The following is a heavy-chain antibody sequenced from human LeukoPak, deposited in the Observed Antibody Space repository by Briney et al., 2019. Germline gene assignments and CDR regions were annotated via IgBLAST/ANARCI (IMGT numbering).Heavy chain of an antibody. CDR1: GFTFSSYW. Sequence: GGSLRLSCAASGFTFSSYWMSWVRQAPGKGLEWVANIKQDGSEKYYVDSVKGRFTISRDNAKNSLYLQMNSLRAEDTAVYYCARDWSMVRGTPPGYWGQGTLVTVSS. V-gene: IGHV3-7*01. CDR3: ARDWSMVRGTPPGY. CDR2: IKQDGSEK. D-gene: IGHD3-10*01. J-gene: IGHJ4*02.